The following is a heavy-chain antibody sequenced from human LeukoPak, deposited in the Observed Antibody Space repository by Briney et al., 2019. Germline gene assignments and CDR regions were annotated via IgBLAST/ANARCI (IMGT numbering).Heavy chain of an antibody. J-gene: IGHJ4*02. D-gene: IGHD3-10*01. CDR3: ARWAGTPVGDFSGPLDD. CDR1: GYSFTYCP. Sequence: ASVKVSCKTSGYSFTYCPIHWVRQAPGQGLEWMGWINTGNGDTKYSQSFQGRVTITRDISASTAYMELNFLRSEDTAFYYCARWAGTPVGDFSGPLDDWGQGTWSPSHQ. CDR2: INTGNGDT. V-gene: IGHV1-3*04.